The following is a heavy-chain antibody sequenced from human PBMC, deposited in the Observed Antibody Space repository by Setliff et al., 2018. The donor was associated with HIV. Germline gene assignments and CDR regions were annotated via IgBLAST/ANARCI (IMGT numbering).Heavy chain of an antibody. CDR3: ARRIDDSGSFPDKNWFDT. V-gene: IGHV4-59*08. Sequence: ASETLSLTCTVSGDSISSYSWNWIRQSPGGGLEWIGFIFYSGSTKYNPSLHSRVTMSIDTSQHQFSLRLTSVTAADPAVYYFARRIDDSGSFPDKNWFDTWGQGSLVTVSS. CDR2: IFYSGST. D-gene: IGHD3-10*01. CDR1: GDSISSYS. J-gene: IGHJ5*02.